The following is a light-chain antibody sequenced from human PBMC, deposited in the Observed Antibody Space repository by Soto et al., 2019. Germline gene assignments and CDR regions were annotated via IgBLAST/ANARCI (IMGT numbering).Light chain of an antibody. CDR1: QSVSSSF. J-gene: IGKJ1*01. Sequence: EIVLTQSRGTVSLSAGEGATLSCRASQSVSSSFLAWYQQKPGQAPRLLIYGASNRATGIPDRFSGSGSGTDFTLTISRLEPEDFAVYYCQQSGSSPPTFGQGTKVDIK. CDR2: GAS. V-gene: IGKV3-20*01. CDR3: QQSGSSPPT.